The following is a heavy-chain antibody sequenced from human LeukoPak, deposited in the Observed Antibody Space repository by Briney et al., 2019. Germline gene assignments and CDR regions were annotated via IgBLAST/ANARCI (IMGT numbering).Heavy chain of an antibody. D-gene: IGHD1-1*01. CDR3: ASSEYNWSMGWY. CDR2: ISSSSSYI. J-gene: IGHJ4*02. Sequence: GGSLRLSCAASGFTFSSNSMNWVRQAPGKGLEWVSSISSSSSYIYYADSVKGRFTISRDNAKNSLYLQMNSLRAEDTAVYYCASSEYNWSMGWYWGQGTLVTVSS. V-gene: IGHV3-21*01. CDR1: GFTFSSNS.